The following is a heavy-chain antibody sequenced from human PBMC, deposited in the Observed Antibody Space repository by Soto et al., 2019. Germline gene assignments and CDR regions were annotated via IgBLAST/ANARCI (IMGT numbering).Heavy chain of an antibody. CDR1: GFSLSTSGVG. Sequence: QITLKESGPTLVKPTQTLTLTCTFSGFSLSTSGVGVGWIRQPPGKALEWLALIYWDDDKRYSPSLKSRLTIPKDTSKNQVVLTMTNMDPVDTATYYCAHQHGNYGDYDYYYYGMDVWGQVTTVTVSS. CDR3: AHQHGNYGDYDYYYYGMDV. D-gene: IGHD4-17*01. J-gene: IGHJ6*02. CDR2: IYWDDDK. V-gene: IGHV2-5*02.